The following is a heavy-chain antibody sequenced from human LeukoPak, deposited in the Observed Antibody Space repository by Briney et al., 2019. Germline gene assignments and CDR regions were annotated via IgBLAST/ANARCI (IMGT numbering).Heavy chain of an antibody. CDR1: GGSISSSSYY. CDR2: IYTSGST. V-gene: IGHV4-61*02. CDR3: ARDSDYGGIVRDWFDP. Sequence: SETLSLTCTVSGGSISSSSYYWSWIRQPAGKGLEWIGRIYTSGSTNYNPSLKSRVTMSVDTSKNQFSLKLSSVTAADTAVYYCARDSDYGGIVRDWFDPWGQGTLVTVSS. D-gene: IGHD4-23*01. J-gene: IGHJ5*02.